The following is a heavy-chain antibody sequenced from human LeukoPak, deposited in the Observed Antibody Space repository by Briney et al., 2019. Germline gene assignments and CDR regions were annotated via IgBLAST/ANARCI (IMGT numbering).Heavy chain of an antibody. CDR1: GFTFSSYS. CDR2: ISTSSGTI. Sequence: GGSLRLSCAASGFTFSSYSMNWVRQAPGKGLEWVSYISTSSGTIYYTDSVKGRFTISRDNAKNSLYLQMNSLRDEDTAVYYCARDRGGYEFFDFRGQGARVTVSS. D-gene: IGHD5-12*01. CDR3: ARDRGGYEFFDF. V-gene: IGHV3-48*02. J-gene: IGHJ4*02.